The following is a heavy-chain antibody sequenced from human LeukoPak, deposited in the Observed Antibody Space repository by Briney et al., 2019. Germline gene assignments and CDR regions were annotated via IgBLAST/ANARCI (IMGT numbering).Heavy chain of an antibody. CDR2: IYTSGST. J-gene: IGHJ6*03. CDR3: AREGIAARPEDYYYYMDV. V-gene: IGHV4-61*02. Sequence: SETLSLTCTVSAGSISSGSYYWSWIRQPAGKGLEWIGRIYTSGSTNYNPSLKSRVTISVDTSKNQFSLKLSSVTAADTAVYYCAREGIAARPEDYYYYMDVWGKGTTVTVSS. D-gene: IGHD6-6*01. CDR1: AGSISSGSYY.